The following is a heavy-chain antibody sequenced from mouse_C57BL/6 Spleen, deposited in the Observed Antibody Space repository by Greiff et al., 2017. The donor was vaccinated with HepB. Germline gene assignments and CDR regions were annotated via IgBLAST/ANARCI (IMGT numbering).Heavy chain of an antibody. D-gene: IGHD2-13*01. CDR3: AKPPYSDYVAWFAY. CDR2: ILPGSGST. CDR1: GYTFTGYW. J-gene: IGHJ3*01. V-gene: IGHV1-9*01. Sequence: VQLQQSGAELMKPGASVKLSCKATGYTFTGYWIEWVKPRPGHGLEWIGEILPGSGSTNYNEKFKGKATFTADTASNTAYMQLSSLTTEDSAIYYFAKPPYSDYVAWFAYWGQGTLVTVSA.